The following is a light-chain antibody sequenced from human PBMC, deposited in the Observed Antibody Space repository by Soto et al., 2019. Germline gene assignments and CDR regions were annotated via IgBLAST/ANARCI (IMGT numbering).Light chain of an antibody. CDR2: DVS. J-gene: IGLJ1*01. CDR3: SSYTTSNTRQIV. CDR1: SSDVGGYNY. Sequence: QSVLTQPASVSGSTGQSITISCTGTSSDVGGYNYVSWYQHHPGKAPKLMIFDVSNRPSGVSNRFSGSKSGNTASLTISGLQPEDEADYYCSSYTTSNTRQIVFGTGTKV. V-gene: IGLV2-14*03.